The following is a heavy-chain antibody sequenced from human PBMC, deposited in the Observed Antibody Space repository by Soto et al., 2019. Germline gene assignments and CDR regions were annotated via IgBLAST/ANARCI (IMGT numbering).Heavy chain of an antibody. V-gene: IGHV4-59*01. D-gene: IGHD6-19*01. J-gene: IGHJ4*02. Sequence: SGGSISSYYWSWIRQPPGKGLEWIGYIYYSGSTNYNPSLKSRVTISVDTSMNQFSLKLSSVTAADTAVYYCARVIKRGSGWEPFDYWGQGTLVTVSS. CDR2: IYYSGST. CDR3: ARVIKRGSGWEPFDY. CDR1: GGSISSYY.